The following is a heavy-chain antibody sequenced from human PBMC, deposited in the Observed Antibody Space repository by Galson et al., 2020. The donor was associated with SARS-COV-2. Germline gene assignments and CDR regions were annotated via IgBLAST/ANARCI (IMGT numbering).Heavy chain of an antibody. CDR1: GYTFSGHY. CDR3: TRGSNSSPFYPFAP. V-gene: IGHV1-2*06. Sequence: ASVKVSCKASGYTFSGHYMHWVRLAPGQGLEWMGRINPNSGDTDVAQKFQGRVTMTTDTSLTTAYMELSRLTSDDTAVYYCTRGSNSSPFYPFAPWGQGTLVTVSS. D-gene: IGHD3-10*01. J-gene: IGHJ5*02. CDR2: INPNSGDT.